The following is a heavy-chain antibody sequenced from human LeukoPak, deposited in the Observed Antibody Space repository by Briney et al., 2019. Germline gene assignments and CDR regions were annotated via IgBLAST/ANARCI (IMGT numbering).Heavy chain of an antibody. V-gene: IGHV4-59*01. J-gene: IGHJ5*02. D-gene: IGHD2-2*01. CDR3: ARGPVGTADGWDWFDP. CDR1: GGSISSDY. CDR2: IYYSGST. Sequence: SETLSLTCTVSGGSISSDYWSWLRQPPGKGLEWIGYIYYSGSTNCNPSLKSRVTISVDSSKNHFSLKLSSVTAADTAVYWCARGPVGTADGWDWFDPWGQGTLVTVSS.